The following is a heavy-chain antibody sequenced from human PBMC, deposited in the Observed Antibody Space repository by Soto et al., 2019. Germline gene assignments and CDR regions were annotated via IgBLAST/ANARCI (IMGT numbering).Heavy chain of an antibody. D-gene: IGHD4-17*01. Sequence: SGPTLVNPTETLTLTCTFSGFSLSSGVGVGWVRQPPGKALEWLAVIYWDNDKRSSPSLKSRLTITKDTSKNQVVLTMTNMDPADTATYFCAHWTTTVTWWFYSWGQGTLVTVSS. CDR1: GFSLSSGVG. CDR3: AHWTTTVTWWFYS. J-gene: IGHJ5*01. CDR2: IYWDNDK. V-gene: IGHV2-5*02.